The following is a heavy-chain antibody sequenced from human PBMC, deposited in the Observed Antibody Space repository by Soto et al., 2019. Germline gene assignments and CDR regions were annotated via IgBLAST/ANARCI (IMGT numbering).Heavy chain of an antibody. Sequence: QVQLVQSGAEVKKPGASVKVSCKASGYTFTTYSMLWMRQAPGQRLEWMGWINAGSGRTKYSQKFWGRVTFTSDTSASTASMGLSSLRYEHTAVYYWATWVNTGGFDPWGQGTLVTVSS. J-gene: IGHJ5*02. CDR1: GYTFTTYS. CDR2: INAGSGRT. D-gene: IGHD2-21*01. CDR3: ATWVNTGGFDP. V-gene: IGHV1-3*01.